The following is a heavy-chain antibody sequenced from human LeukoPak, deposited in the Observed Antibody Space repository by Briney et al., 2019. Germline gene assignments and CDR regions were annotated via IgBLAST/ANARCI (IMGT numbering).Heavy chain of an antibody. J-gene: IGHJ4*02. D-gene: IGHD3-22*01. V-gene: IGHV3-66*01. CDR1: GFTVSSNY. Sequence: GGSLRLSCAASGFTVSSNYMSWVRQAPGKGLEWVSVIYSGGSTYYADSVKGRFTISRDNSKNTLYLQMNSLRAEDAAVYYCARVVERYYDSSGYHSAFDYWGQGTLVTVSS. CDR3: ARVVERYYDSSGYHSAFDY. CDR2: IYSGGST.